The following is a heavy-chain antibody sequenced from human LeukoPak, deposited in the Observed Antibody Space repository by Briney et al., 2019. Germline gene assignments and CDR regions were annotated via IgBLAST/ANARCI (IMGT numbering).Heavy chain of an antibody. J-gene: IGHJ5*02. CDR2: FDPDDEDV. CDR1: GSALSELS. Sequence: GASVKVSCKVYGSALSELSMQWVRQPPGKGLEWMGGFDPDDEDVVFPQRFQGRVTMTEDTSTDTAYMELSSLTSDDTAVYYCSTLSMFDPWGQGTLVTVSS. CDR3: STLSMFDP. V-gene: IGHV1-24*01.